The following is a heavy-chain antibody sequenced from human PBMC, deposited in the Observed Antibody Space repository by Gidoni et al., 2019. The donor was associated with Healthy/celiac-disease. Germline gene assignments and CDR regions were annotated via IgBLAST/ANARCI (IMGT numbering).Heavy chain of an antibody. J-gene: IGHJ3*01. Sequence: VQLVPSGAEVKKPGESLKISCKGSGYSFPSYLIAWVRQMPGKGLEWMGIIQPDDSDSRYSPSVKGQVTSSADRSISTAYLQWSSLKASDTAMYYCARTDGMAALLLSLWGQGTMVTVSS. V-gene: IGHV5-51*01. CDR3: ARTDGMAALLLSL. D-gene: IGHD6-6*01. CDR2: IQPDDSDS. CDR1: GYSFPSYL.